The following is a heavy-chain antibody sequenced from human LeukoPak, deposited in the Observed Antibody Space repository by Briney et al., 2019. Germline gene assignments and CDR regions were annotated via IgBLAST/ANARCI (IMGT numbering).Heavy chain of an antibody. CDR2: ISGSGGST. CDR3: AKDHGSGSYYFHY. CDR1: GFTFSNCA. J-gene: IGHJ4*02. V-gene: IGHV3-23*01. D-gene: IGHD3-10*01. Sequence: GGSLRLSCAASGFTFSNCAMSWVRQPPGKGLEWVSAISGSGGSTYYADSVKGRFTISRDNSKNTLYLQMNSLRAEDTAVYYCAKDHGSGSYYFHYWGQGTLVTVSS.